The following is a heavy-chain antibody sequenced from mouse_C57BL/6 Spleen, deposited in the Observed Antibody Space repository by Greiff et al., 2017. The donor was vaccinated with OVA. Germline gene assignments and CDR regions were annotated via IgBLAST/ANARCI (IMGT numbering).Heavy chain of an antibody. V-gene: IGHV1-52*01. J-gene: IGHJ3*01. D-gene: IGHD2-2*01. CDR2: IDPSDSET. CDR3: ARSYGYVGGSWFAY. CDR1: GYTFTSYW. Sequence: QVQLKQPGAELVRPGSSVKLSCKASGYTFTSYWMHWVKQRPIQGLEWIGNIDPSDSETHYNQKFKDKATLTVDKSSSTAYMQLSSLTSEDSAVYYCARSYGYVGGSWFAYWGQGTLVTVSA.